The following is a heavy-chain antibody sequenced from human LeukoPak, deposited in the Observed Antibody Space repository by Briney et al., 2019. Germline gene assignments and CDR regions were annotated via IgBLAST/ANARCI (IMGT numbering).Heavy chain of an antibody. CDR3: ARYYDFWSGFDP. CDR1: GGSITSYY. V-gene: IGHV4-59*01. Sequence: PSETLSLTCTVSGGSITSYYLSWIRQPPGKGLEWIGYIYYSGSPNYNPSLKSRVTMSLDTSKNQFSLKLSSVSAAGTAVYYCARYYDFWSGFDPWGQGTLVTVSS. CDR2: IYYSGSP. J-gene: IGHJ5*02. D-gene: IGHD3-3*01.